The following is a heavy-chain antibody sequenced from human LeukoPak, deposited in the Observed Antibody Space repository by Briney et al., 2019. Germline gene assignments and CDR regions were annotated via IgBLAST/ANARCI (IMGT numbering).Heavy chain of an antibody. J-gene: IGHJ1*01. CDR3: ARGTEIDFQH. Sequence: SETLSLTCTVSGGSISSYYWSWIRQPPGKGLEWIGSIYHSGSTYYNPSLKSRVTISVDTSKNQFSLKLSSVTAADTAVYYCARGTEIDFQHWGQGTLVTVSS. CDR1: GGSISSYY. CDR2: IYHSGST. V-gene: IGHV4-59*12. D-gene: IGHD5-24*01.